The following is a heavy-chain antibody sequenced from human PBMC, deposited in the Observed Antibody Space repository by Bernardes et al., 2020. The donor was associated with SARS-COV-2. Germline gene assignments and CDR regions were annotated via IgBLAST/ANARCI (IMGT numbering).Heavy chain of an antibody. D-gene: IGHD3-10*01. J-gene: IGHJ2*01. CDR2: IYYSGRP. CDR3: ARDLSHLVRRSVDL. V-gene: IGHV4-59*01. CDR1: GASICCYY. Sequence: LSLTCTVSGASICCYYCAWIRQPPGMGLEWIGYIYYSGRPNYNPSLKSRVTISVDRFQNQFSLNLSSVTPADTAVYYCARDLSHLVRRSVDLWGRGNLVAVAS.